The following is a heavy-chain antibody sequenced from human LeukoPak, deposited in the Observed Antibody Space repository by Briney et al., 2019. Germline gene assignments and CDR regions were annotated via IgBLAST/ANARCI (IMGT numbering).Heavy chain of an antibody. J-gene: IGHJ6*03. CDR2: IYRSGST. Sequence: PSETLSLTCTVSGGSIISYYWSWIRQPPGKGLEWIGTIYRSGSTYSNPSLRGRVTISVDTSKNQFSLKLSSVTAADTAVYYCARTGAGYYYYYMDVWGKGTTVTVSS. V-gene: IGHV4-59*08. CDR1: GGSIISYY. D-gene: IGHD1-26*01. CDR3: ARTGAGYYYYYMDV.